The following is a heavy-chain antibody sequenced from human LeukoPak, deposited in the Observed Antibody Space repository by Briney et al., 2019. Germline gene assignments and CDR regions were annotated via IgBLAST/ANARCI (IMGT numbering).Heavy chain of an antibody. J-gene: IGHJ4*02. D-gene: IGHD6-13*01. V-gene: IGHV3-23*01. CDR2: ISGGGGRT. Sequence: AGGSLRLSCAASGFTFRNYGMSWVRQAPGKGLEWVSGISGGGGRTYYADSVKGRFTISRDNSKNTLYLQMNSLRAEDTAVYYCATHAGIAAADQVFDYWGQGTLVTVSS. CDR1: GFTFRNYG. CDR3: ATHAGIAAADQVFDY.